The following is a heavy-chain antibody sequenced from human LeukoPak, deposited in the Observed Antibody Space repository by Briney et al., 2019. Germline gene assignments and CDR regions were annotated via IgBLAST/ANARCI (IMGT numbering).Heavy chain of an antibody. V-gene: IGHV3-21*01. CDR1: GFTFDDYG. D-gene: IGHD3-10*01. CDR2: ISSSSDYI. CDR3: ARVAFGELWGMDV. Sequence: GGSLRLSCAASGFTFDDYGMSWVRQAPGKGLEWVSSISSSSDYIYYADSVKGRFTISRDSATNSLYLQMNSLRAEDTAVYHCARVAFGELWGMDVWGKGTTVTISS. J-gene: IGHJ6*04.